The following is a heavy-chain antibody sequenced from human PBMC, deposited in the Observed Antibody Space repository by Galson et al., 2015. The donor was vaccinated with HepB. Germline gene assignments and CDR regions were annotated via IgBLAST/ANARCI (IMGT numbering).Heavy chain of an antibody. CDR1: GFTFSSYG. D-gene: IGHD1-26*01. Sequence: SLRLSCAASGFTFSSYGMHWVRQAPGKGLEWVAVISYDGSNKYYADSVKGRFTISRDNSKNTLYLQMNSLRAGDTAVYYCAKDREVWWEPHLGFGDYWGQGTLVTVSS. CDR3: AKDREVWWEPHLGFGDY. V-gene: IGHV3-30*18. J-gene: IGHJ4*02. CDR2: ISYDGSNK.